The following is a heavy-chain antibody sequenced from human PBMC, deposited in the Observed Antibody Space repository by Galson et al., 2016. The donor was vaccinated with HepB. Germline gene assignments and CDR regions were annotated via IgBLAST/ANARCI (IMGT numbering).Heavy chain of an antibody. D-gene: IGHD3-9*01. Sequence: SVKVSCKVFGNTLTKLSMHWVRQAPGKGLEWMGGFDTEDGETIYAQKFQGRVTMTEDTSRDTAYMELSSLISEDTAVYYCTTDLKPDYDVLTGPLDYWGQGTLVTVSS. V-gene: IGHV1-24*01. J-gene: IGHJ4*02. CDR2: FDTEDGET. CDR1: GNTLTKLS. CDR3: TTDLKPDYDVLTGPLDY.